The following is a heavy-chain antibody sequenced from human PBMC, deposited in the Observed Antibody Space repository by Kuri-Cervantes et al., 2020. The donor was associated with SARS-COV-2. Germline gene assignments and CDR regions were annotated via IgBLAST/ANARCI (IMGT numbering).Heavy chain of an antibody. J-gene: IGHJ6*02. CDR2: IRSKAYGGTT. CDR3: ARRKRYMVRGVTDSYYYYGMDV. Sequence: GGSLRLSCTASGFTFGDYAMSWVRQAPGKGLEWVGFIRSKAYGGTTEYAASVKGRFTISRDDSKSIAYLQMNSLKTEDTAVYYCARRKRYMVRGVTDSYYYYGMDVCGQGITVTVSS. D-gene: IGHD3-10*01. CDR1: GFTFGDYA. V-gene: IGHV3-49*04.